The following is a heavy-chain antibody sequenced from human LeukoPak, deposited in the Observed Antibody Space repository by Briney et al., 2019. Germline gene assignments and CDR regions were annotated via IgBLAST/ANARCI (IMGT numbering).Heavy chain of an antibody. CDR1: GFTFGSYA. CDR2: ISGSGGST. J-gene: IGHJ6*02. CDR3: AKEHYYGSGKDYYYYGMDV. D-gene: IGHD3-10*01. V-gene: IGHV3-23*01. Sequence: PGGSLRLSCAASGFTFGSYAMSWVRQAPGKGLEWVSAISGSGGSTYYADSVKGRFTISRDNSKNTLYLQMNSLRAEDTAVYYCAKEHYYGSGKDYYYYGMDVWGQGTTVTVSS.